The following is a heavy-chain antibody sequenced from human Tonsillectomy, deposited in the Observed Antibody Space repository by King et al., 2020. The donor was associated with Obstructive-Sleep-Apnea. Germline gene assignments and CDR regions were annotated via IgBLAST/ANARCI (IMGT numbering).Heavy chain of an antibody. Sequence: VQLVESGGGLVQPGGSPRLSCAASGFTFSNYAMSWVRQAPGKGLEWVSAISGSGGSTYYADSVKGRFNISRDNSKNTLSLQMNNLRAEDTALYYCAKVSYYDFWSGYPCSFDYWGQGTLVTVSS. J-gene: IGHJ4*02. CDR2: ISGSGGST. D-gene: IGHD3-3*01. CDR1: GFTFSNYA. V-gene: IGHV3-23*04. CDR3: AKVSYYDFWSGYPCSFDY.